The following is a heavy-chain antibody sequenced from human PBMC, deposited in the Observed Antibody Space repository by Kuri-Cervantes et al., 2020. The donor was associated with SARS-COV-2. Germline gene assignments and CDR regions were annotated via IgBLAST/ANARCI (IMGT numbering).Heavy chain of an antibody. CDR3: ARPYCTSSTCYDGTFDS. CDR2: IIPLFGTT. Sequence: SVKVSCKASGGTFSSYAVTWMRQAPGRGLEWMGRIIPLFGTTIYAEKFRGRVALTADKSTNTAYMELSSLRSEDTAVYYCARPYCTSSTCYDGTFDSWGQGTLVTVSS. CDR1: GGTFSSYA. J-gene: IGHJ4*02. V-gene: IGHV1-69*06. D-gene: IGHD2-2*01.